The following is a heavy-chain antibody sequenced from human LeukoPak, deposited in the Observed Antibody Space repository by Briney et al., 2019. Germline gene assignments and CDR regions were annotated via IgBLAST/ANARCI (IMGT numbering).Heavy chain of an antibody. V-gene: IGHV4-59*08. Sequence: SETLSLTCTDSGGSISSYYWSWIRQPPGKGLEWIGYIYYSGSTNYNPSLKSRVTISVDTSKNQFSLKLSSVTAADTAVYYCARRKITMVRGVMSAGNWFDPWGQGTLVTVSS. D-gene: IGHD3-10*01. CDR3: ARRKITMVRGVMSAGNWFDP. CDR1: GGSISSYY. CDR2: IYYSGST. J-gene: IGHJ5*02.